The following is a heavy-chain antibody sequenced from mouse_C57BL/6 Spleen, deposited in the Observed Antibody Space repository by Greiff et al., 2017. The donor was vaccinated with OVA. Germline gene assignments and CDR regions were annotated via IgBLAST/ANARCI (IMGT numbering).Heavy chain of an antibody. CDR3: ARPTTVVAGAMDY. J-gene: IGHJ4*01. V-gene: IGHV1-82*01. CDR2: IYPGDGDT. Sequence: VKLMESGPELVKPGASVKISCKASGYAFSSSWMNWVKQRPGKGLEWIGRIYPGDGDTNYNGKFKGKATLTADKSSSTASMQLSSLTSEDSAVYFCARPTTVVAGAMDYWGQGTSVTVSS. D-gene: IGHD1-1*01. CDR1: GYAFSSSW.